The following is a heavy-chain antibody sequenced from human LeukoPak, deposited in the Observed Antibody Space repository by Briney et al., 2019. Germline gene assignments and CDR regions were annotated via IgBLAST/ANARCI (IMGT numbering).Heavy chain of an antibody. J-gene: IGHJ4*02. D-gene: IGHD3-10*01. CDR2: ISAHNGYT. CDR1: GYTFNNYG. Sequence: ASVKVSCKASGYTFNNYGINWVRQAPGQGLEWMGWISAHNGYTKYAQKVQGRVTLTTDTSTSTAYMELKSLKSDDTAIYYRARGGSFGTYWGQGTLVTVSS. V-gene: IGHV1-18*01. CDR3: ARGGSFGTY.